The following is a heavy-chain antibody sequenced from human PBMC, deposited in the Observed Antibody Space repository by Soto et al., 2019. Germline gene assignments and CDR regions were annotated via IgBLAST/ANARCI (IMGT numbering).Heavy chain of an antibody. D-gene: IGHD3-16*02. J-gene: IGHJ4*02. CDR3: ARARRGSYRYTEVNYLDY. Sequence: ASVKVSCKASLYTFTGDYIHWLRQAHVQGLDWMVWINPQSGDTNYAQKFRGGSTYVQKFQGRVTLTRDTSISTAYMELSRLTSDDTAMYYCARARRGSYRYTEVNYLDYWSQGTLVTVSS. CDR2: INPQSGDT. V-gene: IGHV1-2*02. CDR1: LYTFTGDY.